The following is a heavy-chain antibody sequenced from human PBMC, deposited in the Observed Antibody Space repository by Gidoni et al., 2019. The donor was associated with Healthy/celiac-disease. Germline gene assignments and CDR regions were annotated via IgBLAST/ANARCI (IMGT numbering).Heavy chain of an antibody. J-gene: IGHJ4*02. CDR3: AKDSSISHRYYFDY. Sequence: EVQLVESGGGLVQPGRSLRLSCAASGFTFDDYAMPWVRQAPGKGLEWVSGISWNSGSIGYADSVKGRFTISRDNAKNSLYLQMNSLRAEDTALYYCAKDSSISHRYYFDYWGQGTLVTVSS. CDR1: GFTFDDYA. V-gene: IGHV3-9*01. CDR2: ISWNSGSI.